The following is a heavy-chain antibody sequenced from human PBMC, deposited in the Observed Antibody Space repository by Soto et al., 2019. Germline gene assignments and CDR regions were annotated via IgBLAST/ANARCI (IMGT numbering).Heavy chain of an antibody. Sequence: LRLSCAASGFTFSSYEMNWVRQAPGKGLEWVSYISSSAATTHYADSVKGRFTISRDNAKNSLFLQMNSLSAEDTALYYCTTARGVGAIVFDSWGQGTLVTVSS. V-gene: IGHV3-48*03. D-gene: IGHD1-26*01. J-gene: IGHJ4*02. CDR2: ISSSAATT. CDR1: GFTFSSYE. CDR3: TTARGVGAIVFDS.